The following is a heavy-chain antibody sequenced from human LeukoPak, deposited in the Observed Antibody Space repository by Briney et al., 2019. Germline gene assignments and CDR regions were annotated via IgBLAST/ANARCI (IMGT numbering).Heavy chain of an antibody. CDR1: GYTFTGYY. J-gene: IGHJ4*02. CDR2: INPNSGGT. Sequence: GASVKVSCKASGYTFTGYYMHWVRQAPGQGLEWMGWINPNSGGTNYAQKFQGRVTMTRDTSISTAYMELSRLRSDDTAVYYCARGPRGYYDSSGYGYWRQGTLVTVSS. V-gene: IGHV1-2*02. CDR3: ARGPRGYYDSSGYGY. D-gene: IGHD3-22*01.